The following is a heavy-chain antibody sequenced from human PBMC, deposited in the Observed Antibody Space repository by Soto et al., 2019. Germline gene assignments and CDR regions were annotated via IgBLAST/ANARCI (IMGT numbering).Heavy chain of an antibody. CDR3: ARDMSDFWSGNDAFDI. V-gene: IGHV3-33*01. Sequence: QVQLVESGGGVVQPGRSLRLSCAASGFTFSSYGMHWVRQAPGKGLERVAVIWYDGSNKYYADSVKGRFTISRDNSKNTLYLQMNSLRAEDTAVYYCARDMSDFWSGNDAFDIWGQGTMVTVSS. J-gene: IGHJ3*02. D-gene: IGHD3-3*01. CDR1: GFTFSSYG. CDR2: IWYDGSNK.